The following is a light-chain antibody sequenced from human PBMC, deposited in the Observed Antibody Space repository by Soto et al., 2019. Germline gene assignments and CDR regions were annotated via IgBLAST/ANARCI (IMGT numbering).Light chain of an antibody. CDR1: SSDVGGYNY. CDR2: DVS. CDR3: SSYAGSNNLV. Sequence: QSALTQPPSASGSLGQSVTISCTGTSSDVGGYNYVSWYQQHPGKAPKLLIYDVSPRPSGVPDRFSGSKSGNTASLTVSGLQAEDETDYYCSSYAGSNNLVFGTGTKLTVL. J-gene: IGLJ1*01. V-gene: IGLV2-8*01.